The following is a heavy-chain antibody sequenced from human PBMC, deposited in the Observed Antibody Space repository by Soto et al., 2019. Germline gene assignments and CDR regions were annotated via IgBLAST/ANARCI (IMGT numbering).Heavy chain of an antibody. CDR1: GFTFSSHW. V-gene: IGHV3-15*07. CDR2: IRSKSDGGTT. CDR3: TGSSGYSYGTYGMDV. Sequence: GGSLRLSCAASGFTFSSHWMHWVRQAPGKGLEWVGRIRSKSDGGTTDFAAPVNGRFSISRDDSNTTLYLQMNSLKTEDTGVYYCTGSSGYSYGTYGMDVWGQGTTVTVSS. D-gene: IGHD5-18*01. J-gene: IGHJ6*02.